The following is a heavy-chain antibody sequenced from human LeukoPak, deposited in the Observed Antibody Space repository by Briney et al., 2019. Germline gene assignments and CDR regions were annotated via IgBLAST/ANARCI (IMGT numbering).Heavy chain of an antibody. Sequence: GGSLRLSCAASGFTFSSYAMSWVRQAPGKGLEWVSAISGSGGSTYYADSVKGRFTISRDNSKNTLYLQMNSLRAEGTAVYYCVKGSSFWIFDYWGQGTLVTVSS. J-gene: IGHJ4*02. CDR1: GFTFSSYA. D-gene: IGHD3-3*01. V-gene: IGHV3-23*01. CDR2: ISGSGGST. CDR3: VKGSSFWIFDY.